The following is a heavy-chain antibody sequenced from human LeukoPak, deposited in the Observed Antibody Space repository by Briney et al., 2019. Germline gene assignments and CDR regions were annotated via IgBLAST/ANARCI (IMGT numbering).Heavy chain of an antibody. CDR3: SKRHGDFLPADY. D-gene: IGHD4-17*01. CDR2: LHYDGIKK. J-gene: IGHJ4*02. Sequence: GGSLRLSCAASGFTLSDYVMHWVRQAPGKGLEWVASLHYDGIKKYYAASVEGRFTISRDSYKNTLVLQMNTLRVDDTALYYWSKRHGDFLPADYWGQGTLVTVSS. CDR1: GFTLSDYV. V-gene: IGHV3-30*02.